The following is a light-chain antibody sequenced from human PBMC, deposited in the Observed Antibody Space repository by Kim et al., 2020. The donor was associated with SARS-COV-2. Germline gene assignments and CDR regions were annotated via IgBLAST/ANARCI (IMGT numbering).Light chain of an antibody. Sequence: ASRGDRVTITCRASQGISTSLAWYQQKPGKAPKLLIYAASTLQSGVPSRFSGTGSGTEFTLTITTLQPEDFATYYCQQLNSYPITFGQGTRLEIK. V-gene: IGKV1-9*01. CDR1: QGISTS. J-gene: IGKJ5*01. CDR3: QQLNSYPIT. CDR2: AAS.